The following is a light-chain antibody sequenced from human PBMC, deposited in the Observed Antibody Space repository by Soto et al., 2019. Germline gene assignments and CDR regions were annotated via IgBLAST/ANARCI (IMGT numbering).Light chain of an antibody. CDR2: GES. CDR1: QSVSSSY. CDR3: QQYGNSPRWT. Sequence: EIVLTQSPGTLSLSPGERATLSCRASQSVSSSYLAWYQQKPGQAPRLLIYGESSRATGIPDRFSGSGSGTDFTLTISRLEPEDFAVYYCQQYGNSPRWTFGQ. J-gene: IGKJ1*01. V-gene: IGKV3-20*01.